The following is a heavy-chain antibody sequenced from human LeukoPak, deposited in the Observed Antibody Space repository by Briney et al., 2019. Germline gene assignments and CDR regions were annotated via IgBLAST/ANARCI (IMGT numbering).Heavy chain of an antibody. J-gene: IGHJ4*02. CDR2: ISSSSSYI. CDR3: AREAHSITIFGVSPGDY. D-gene: IGHD3-3*01. Sequence: PGGSLRLSCAASGFTFSSYSMNWVRQALGKGLEWVSSISSSSSYIYYADSVKGRFTISRDNAKNSLYLQMNSLRAEDTAVYYCAREAHSITIFGVSPGDYWGQGTLVTVSS. CDR1: GFTFSSYS. V-gene: IGHV3-21*01.